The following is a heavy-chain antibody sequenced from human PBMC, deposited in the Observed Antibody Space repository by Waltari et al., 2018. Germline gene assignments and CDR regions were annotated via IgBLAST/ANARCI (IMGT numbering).Heavy chain of an antibody. D-gene: IGHD2-21*01. Sequence: EVQLVQSGAEVKKPGATVKISCKTSGYTFTDVYIPWVQQAPGKGLEWRGRIDPEDGETIYAEKFQDRVTITADTSTDTAYMELSSLRSEDTAVYYCVTDKGVVIAFQHWGQGTVVTVSS. CDR3: VTDKGVVIAFQH. CDR1: GYTFTDVY. V-gene: IGHV1-69-2*01. J-gene: IGHJ1*01. CDR2: IDPEDGET.